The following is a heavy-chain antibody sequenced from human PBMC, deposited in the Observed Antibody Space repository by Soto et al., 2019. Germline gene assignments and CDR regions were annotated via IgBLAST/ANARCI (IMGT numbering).Heavy chain of an antibody. D-gene: IGHD3-22*01. CDR1: GGTFSSYA. CDR3: ARDPSYDSSGYYFVFTSGMDV. J-gene: IGHJ6*02. CDR2: IIPIFGTA. Sequence: SVKVSCKASGGTFSSYAISWVRQAPGQGLEWMGGIIPIFGTANYAQKFQGRVTITADKSTSTAYMELSSLRSEDTAVYYCARDPSYDSSGYYFVFTSGMDVWGQGTTVTVSS. V-gene: IGHV1-69*06.